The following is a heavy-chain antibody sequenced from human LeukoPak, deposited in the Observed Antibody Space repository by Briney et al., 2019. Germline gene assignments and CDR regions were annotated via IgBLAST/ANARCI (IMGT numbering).Heavy chain of an antibody. CDR2: ISAYNGNT. D-gene: IGHD5-18*01. V-gene: IGHV1-18*01. J-gene: IGHJ4*02. Sequence: ASVKVSRKASGYTFTSYGISWVRQAPGQGLEWMGWISAYNGNTNYAQKLQGRVTMTTDTSTSTAYMELRSLRSDDTAVYYCARGTMTAMVTSSHDYWGQGTLVTVSS. CDR1: GYTFTSYG. CDR3: ARGTMTAMVTSSHDY.